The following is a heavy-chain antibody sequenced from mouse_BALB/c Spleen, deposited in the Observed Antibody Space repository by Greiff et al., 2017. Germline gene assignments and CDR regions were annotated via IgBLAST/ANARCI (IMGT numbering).Heavy chain of an antibody. J-gene: IGHJ4*01. CDR2: ISYSGST. CDR1: GYSITSDYA. Sequence: EVQLQESGPGLVKPSQSLSLTCTVTGYSITSDYAWNWIRQFPGNKLEWMGYISYSGSTSYNPSLKSRISITRDTSKNQFFLQLNSVTTEDTATYYCAPITTGYAMDYWGQGTSVTVSS. D-gene: IGHD2-4*01. V-gene: IGHV3-2*02. CDR3: APITTGYAMDY.